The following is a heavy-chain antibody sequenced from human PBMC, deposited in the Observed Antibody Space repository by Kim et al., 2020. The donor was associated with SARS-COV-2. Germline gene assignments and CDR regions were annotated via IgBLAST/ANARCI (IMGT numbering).Heavy chain of an antibody. D-gene: IGHD3-10*01. V-gene: IGHV3-13*05. CDR3: ARGFGAPYYYYGMDV. CDR1: GFTFSSYD. CDR2: IGTAGDP. J-gene: IGHJ6*02. Sequence: GGSLRLSCAASGFTFSSYDMHWVCQATGKGLEWVSAIGTAGDPYYPGSVKGRFTISRENAKNSLYLQMNSLRAGDTAVYYCARGFGAPYYYYGMDVWGQGTTVTVSS.